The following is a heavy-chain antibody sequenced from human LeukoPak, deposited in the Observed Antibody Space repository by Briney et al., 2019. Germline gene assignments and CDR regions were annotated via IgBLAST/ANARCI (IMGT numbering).Heavy chain of an antibody. J-gene: IGHJ4*02. CDR1: GFTFSSYE. CDR2: MKRYGSEI. CDR3: ATVRQNSYGWPFDC. V-gene: IGHV3-7*01. Sequence: QSGGSLTLSCGASGFTFSSYEMNWVRQAPGKGLEWLANMKRYGSEIYYAASVKGRFTISRDNAKNSLFLQMNRLRDEDTAVYYCATVRQNSYGWPFDCWGQGTVVSDPS. D-gene: IGHD5-18*01.